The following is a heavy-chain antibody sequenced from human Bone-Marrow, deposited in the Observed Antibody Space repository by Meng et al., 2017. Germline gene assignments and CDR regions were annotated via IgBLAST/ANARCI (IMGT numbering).Heavy chain of an antibody. CDR1: GLTFSYSA. J-gene: IGHJ4*02. Sequence: GESLKISCRVSGLTFSYSAMSWVRQAPGKGLEWVSGISISGDMTYYADSAKGRFTISRDNSKNTVYLQMNSLRVEDTAVYYCAKEEVPNDYWGQGTLVTVSS. CDR3: AKEEVPNDY. V-gene: IGHV3-23*01. CDR2: ISISGDMT. D-gene: IGHD3-10*01.